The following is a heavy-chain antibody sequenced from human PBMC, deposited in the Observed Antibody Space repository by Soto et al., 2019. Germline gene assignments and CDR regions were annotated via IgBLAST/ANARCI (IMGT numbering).Heavy chain of an antibody. V-gene: IGHV1-24*01. CDR1: GYTLTELS. CDR3: ATTGQYSGYDFHYYYMDV. J-gene: IGHJ6*03. CDR2: FDPEDGET. Sequence: ASVKVSCKVSGYTLTELSMHWVRQAPGKGLEWMGGFDPEDGETIYAQKFQGRVTMTEDTSTDTAYMELSSLRSEDTAVYYCATTGQYSGYDFHYYYMDVWGKGTTVTVSS. D-gene: IGHD5-12*01.